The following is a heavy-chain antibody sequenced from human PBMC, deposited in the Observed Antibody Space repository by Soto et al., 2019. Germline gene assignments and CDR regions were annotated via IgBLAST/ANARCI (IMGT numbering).Heavy chain of an antibody. V-gene: IGHV4-4*02. J-gene: IGHJ5*02. CDR3: ARVGVVVPAAIWRWFEP. Sequence: SETLSLTCAVSGGSISSSNWWSWVRQPPGKGLEWIGEIYHSGSTNYNPSLKSRVTISVDKSKNQFSLKLSSVTAADTAVYYCARVGVVVPAAIWRWFEPWGRGTLVTVSS. CDR2: IYHSGST. CDR1: GGSISSSNW. D-gene: IGHD2-2*02.